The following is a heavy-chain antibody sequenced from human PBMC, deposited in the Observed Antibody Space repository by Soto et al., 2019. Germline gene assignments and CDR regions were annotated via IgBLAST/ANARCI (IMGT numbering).Heavy chain of an antibody. J-gene: IGHJ3*02. D-gene: IGHD3-22*01. CDR1: GYTFTSYA. V-gene: IGHV1-3*01. CDR2: INAGNGNT. CDR3: ARVFDYYDSSGYYYSAFDI. Sequence: ASVKVSCKASGYTFTSYAMHWVRQAPGQRLEWMGWINAGNGNTKYSQKFQGRVTITRDTSASTAYMELSSLRSEDTAVYYCARVFDYYDSSGYYYSAFDIWGQGTMVTVSS.